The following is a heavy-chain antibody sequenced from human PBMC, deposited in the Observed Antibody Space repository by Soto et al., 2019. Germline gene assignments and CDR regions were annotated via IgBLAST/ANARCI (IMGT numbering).Heavy chain of an antibody. J-gene: IGHJ6*02. CDR2: VTYSGGP. Sequence: QVQVQESGPGLVKPSETLSLTCTVSGGSISTYYWSWIRQPPGKGLEWIGYVTYSGGPTYNPSLKSRVTISVDTSKKFSLNLTSVTAADTAVYYCARDRIAGSKYYYGMDVWGQGTTVTVSS. V-gene: IGHV4-59*01. CDR3: ARDRIAGSKYYYGMDV. CDR1: GGSISTYY. D-gene: IGHD6-13*01.